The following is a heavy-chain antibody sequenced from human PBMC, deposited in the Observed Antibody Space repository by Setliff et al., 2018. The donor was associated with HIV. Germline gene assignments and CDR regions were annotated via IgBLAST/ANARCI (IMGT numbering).Heavy chain of an antibody. J-gene: IGHJ4*02. V-gene: IGHV3-33*01. D-gene: IGHD3-16*01. Sequence: GGSLRLSCAASGFTFSSYGMHWVRQAPGKGLEWVAVIWYDGSNKYYADSVKGRFTISRDNSKNTLYLQMNSLRTEDTAVYYCTIYPLGNFHFGSWGQGTLVTSPQ. CDR1: GFTFSSYG. CDR2: IWYDGSNK. CDR3: TIYPLGNFHFGS.